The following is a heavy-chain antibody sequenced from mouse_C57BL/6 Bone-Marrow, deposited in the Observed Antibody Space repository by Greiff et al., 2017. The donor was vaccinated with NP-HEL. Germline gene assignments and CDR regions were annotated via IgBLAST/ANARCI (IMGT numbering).Heavy chain of an antibody. V-gene: IGHV14-1*01. Sequence: VQLQQSGAELVRPGASVKLSCTASGFNIKDYYMHWVKQRPEQGLEWIGRIDPEDGDTEYAPKFQGKATMTADTSSNTAYLQLSSLTSEDTAVYYSTAQLGRRHFDYWGQGTTLTVSS. D-gene: IGHD4-1*02. CDR3: TAQLGRRHFDY. CDR2: IDPEDGDT. CDR1: GFNIKDYY. J-gene: IGHJ2*01.